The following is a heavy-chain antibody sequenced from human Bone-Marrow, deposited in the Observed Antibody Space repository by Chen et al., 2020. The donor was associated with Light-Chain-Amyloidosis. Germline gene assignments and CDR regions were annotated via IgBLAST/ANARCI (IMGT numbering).Heavy chain of an antibody. D-gene: IGHD2-2*01. V-gene: IGHV3-23*04. Sequence: EVHLVDSGGGSVQPGGSLRLSCVASGFTFSGSVMSWVRQAPGKGLEWVSSISGSGGDTYYADSVKGRFIISRDNSKSTLYLQMSSLRADDTAVYRCAKDDFCSRPGCIVDAFESWGQGTMVTVSS. CDR2: ISGSGGDT. CDR1: GFTFSGSV. CDR3: AKDDFCSRPGCIVDAFES. J-gene: IGHJ3*01.